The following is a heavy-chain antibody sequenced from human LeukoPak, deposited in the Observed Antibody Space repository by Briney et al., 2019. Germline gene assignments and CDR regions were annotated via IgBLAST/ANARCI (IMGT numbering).Heavy chain of an antibody. CDR1: GYTFTSYG. Sequence: WASVKVSCKASGYTFTSYGISWVRQAPGQGLEWMGWISAYNGNTNYAQKLQGRVTMTTDTSTSTAYMELRSLRSDDTAVYYCAREIPYPDCSSSGCYGPWDYWGQGTLVLVSS. V-gene: IGHV1-18*01. CDR3: AREIPYPDCSSSGCYGPWDY. J-gene: IGHJ4*02. D-gene: IGHD2-2*01. CDR2: ISAYNGNT.